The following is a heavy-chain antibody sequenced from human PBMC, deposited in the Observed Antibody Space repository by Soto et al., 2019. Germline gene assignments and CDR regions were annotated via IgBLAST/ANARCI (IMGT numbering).Heavy chain of an antibody. CDR2: IYHSGST. J-gene: IGHJ3*02. V-gene: IGHV4-30-2*01. CDR1: GGSLSSGGYS. CDR3: DSGATTVTTPHGFDS. Sequence: SETLSLTCAVSGGSLSSGGYSWSWIRQPPGKGLEWIGYIYHSGSTYYNPSLKSRVTISVGRSKNQFSLKLSSVTAADTAVYYCDSGATTVTTPHGFDSWGQGTMVSV. D-gene: IGHD4-17*01.